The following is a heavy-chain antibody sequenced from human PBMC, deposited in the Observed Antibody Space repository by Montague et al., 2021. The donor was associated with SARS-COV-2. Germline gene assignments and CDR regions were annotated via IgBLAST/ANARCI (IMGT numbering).Heavy chain of an antibody. CDR3: ARHSLAVTAIYNWFDP. J-gene: IGHJ5*02. CDR2: IYYSGST. Sequence: SETLSLTCTVSGGSISSSSYYWGWIRQPPGKWLEWIGSIYYSGSTYYNPPLKSRVTISVDTSKSQFSLKLSSVTAADTAVYYCARHSLAVTAIYNWFDPWGQGTLVTVSS. V-gene: IGHV4-39*01. D-gene: IGHD2-21*02. CDR1: GGSISSSSYY.